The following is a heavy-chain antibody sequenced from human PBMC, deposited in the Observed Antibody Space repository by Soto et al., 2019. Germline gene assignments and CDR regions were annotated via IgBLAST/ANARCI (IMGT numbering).Heavy chain of an antibody. V-gene: IGHV4-34*01. Sequence: PSETLSLTCAVYGGSFSGYYWSWIRQPPGKGLEWIGEINHSGSTNYNPSLKSRVTISVDTSKNQFSLEVSSVTAADTAVYYCARGGGEDIEVVPAPRVDNGARETRSTVP. CDR1: GGSFSGYY. CDR3: ARGGGEDIEVVPAPRVDN. CDR2: INHSGST. J-gene: IGHJ4*02. D-gene: IGHD2-2*01.